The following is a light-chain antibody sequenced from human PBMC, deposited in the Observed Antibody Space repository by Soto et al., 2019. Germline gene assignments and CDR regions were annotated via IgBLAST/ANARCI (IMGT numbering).Light chain of an antibody. CDR3: QQYNNPALT. V-gene: IGKV3-15*01. CDR1: QSVSSN. CDR2: GAS. Sequence: EIVMTQSPATLSVPPGERATLSCRASQSVSSNLAWYQQKPGQAPRLLIYGASTRATGIPARFSGSGSGTEFTLTISSLQSEDFAVYYCQQYNNPALTFGGGTKVDIK. J-gene: IGKJ4*01.